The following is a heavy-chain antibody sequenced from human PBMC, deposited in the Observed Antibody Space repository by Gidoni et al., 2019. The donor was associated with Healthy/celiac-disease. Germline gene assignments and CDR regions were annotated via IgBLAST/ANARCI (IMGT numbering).Heavy chain of an antibody. CDR3: ASYSSGWLDYFDY. J-gene: IGHJ4*02. D-gene: IGHD6-19*01. V-gene: IGHV4-39*01. Sequence: QLQLQESGPGLVKPSETLSLTCTVSGGSISSSSYYWGWIRQPPGKGLEWIGSIYYSGSTYYNPSLKSRVTISVDTSKNQFSLKLSSVTAADTAVYYCASYSSGWLDYFDYWGQGTLVTVSS. CDR1: GGSISSSSYY. CDR2: IYYSGST.